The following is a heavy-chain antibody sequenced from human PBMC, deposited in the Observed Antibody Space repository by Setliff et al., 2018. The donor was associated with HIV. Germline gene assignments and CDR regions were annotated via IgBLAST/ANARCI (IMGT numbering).Heavy chain of an antibody. V-gene: IGHV3-21*01. CDR3: ARDVSWRVRTYIDY. Sequence: PGGSLRLSCAASGFTFSSYGMHWVRQAPGKGLEWVSYINSSSSRSKYYADSVKGRFTISRDNAKNSLYLQMNSLTAEDTAVYYCARDVSWRVRTYIDYWGQGALVTVSS. CDR1: GFTFSSYG. CDR2: INSSSSRSK. J-gene: IGHJ4*02. D-gene: IGHD3-3*01.